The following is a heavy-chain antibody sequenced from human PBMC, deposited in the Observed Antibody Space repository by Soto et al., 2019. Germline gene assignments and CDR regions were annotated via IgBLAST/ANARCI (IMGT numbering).Heavy chain of an antibody. J-gene: IGHJ4*02. D-gene: IGHD2-15*01. CDR2: IYWDDDK. Sequence: SGPTREPAQTLTLTCAFSGFSLTTTRMGVAWIRQPPGKALEWLALIYWDDDKRYSPSLKNRLTVSKDTSTNRVVLTITNISPDDTGAYFCAHAGDFDLLSFDRWGPGTLVTVSS. CDR3: AHAGDFDLLSFDR. V-gene: IGHV2-5*02. CDR1: GFSLTTTRMG.